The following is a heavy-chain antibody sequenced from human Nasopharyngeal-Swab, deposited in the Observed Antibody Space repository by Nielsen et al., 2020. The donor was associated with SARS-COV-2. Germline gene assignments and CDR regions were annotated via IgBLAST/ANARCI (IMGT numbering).Heavy chain of an antibody. D-gene: IGHD2-2*01. CDR3: AVRVLGYCSSTSCATRGYFDY. CDR2: ISAYNGNT. V-gene: IGHV1-18*01. Sequence: ASVKVSCKASGYTFTSYGISWVRQAPGQGLEWMGWISAYNGNTDYAQKLQGRVTMTTDTSTSTAYMELRSLRSDDTAVYYCAVRVLGYCSSTSCATRGYFDYWGQGTLVTVSS. J-gene: IGHJ4*02. CDR1: GYTFTSYG.